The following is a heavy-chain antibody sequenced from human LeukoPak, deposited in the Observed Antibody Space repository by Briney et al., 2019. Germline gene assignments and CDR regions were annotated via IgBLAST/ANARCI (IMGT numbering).Heavy chain of an antibody. D-gene: IGHD6-19*01. J-gene: IGHJ4*02. CDR3: ARAISTVAGGGTFDY. V-gene: IGHV4-38-2*02. Sequence: PSETLSLTCTVSGYSISSGYYWGWIRQPPGKGLEWIGSIYHSGSTYYNPSLKSRVTISVDTSKNQFSLKLSSVTAAATAVYYCARAISTVAGGGTFDYWGQGTLVTVSS. CDR2: IYHSGST. CDR1: GYSISSGYY.